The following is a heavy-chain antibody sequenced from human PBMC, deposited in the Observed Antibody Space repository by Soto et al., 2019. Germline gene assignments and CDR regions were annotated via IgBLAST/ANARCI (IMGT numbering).Heavy chain of an antibody. J-gene: IGHJ4*02. Sequence: EVQLLESGGGLVQPGGSLRLSCAASGFTFSTYAMSWVRQAPGKGLEWVSSITAGGGRTYYADSVKGRFTTARDNSKNTLYLQMNSLRADDTAAYHCAKGYYYDASGYFHYWGQGILVTVSS. CDR1: GFTFSTYA. D-gene: IGHD3-22*01. CDR2: ITAGGGRT. V-gene: IGHV3-23*01. CDR3: AKGYYYDASGYFHY.